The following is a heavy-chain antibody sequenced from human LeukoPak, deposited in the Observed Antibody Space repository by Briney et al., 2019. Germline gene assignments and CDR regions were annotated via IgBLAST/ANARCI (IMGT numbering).Heavy chain of an antibody. Sequence: GGSLRLSCAASGFTFSSTWMNWVRQAPGKGLEWVGRIKSAIDGGATDYAAPVQGRFTISRDDSQATLYLQMNGMRTEETAVSYCTTGGEVIVAGTRAFDIWGQGTMVTVSS. CDR2: IKSAIDGGAT. CDR1: GFTFSSTW. J-gene: IGHJ3*02. CDR3: TTGGEVIVAGTRAFDI. D-gene: IGHD5-12*01. V-gene: IGHV3-15*07.